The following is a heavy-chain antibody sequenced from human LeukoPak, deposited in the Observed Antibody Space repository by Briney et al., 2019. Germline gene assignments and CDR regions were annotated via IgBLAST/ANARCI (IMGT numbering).Heavy chain of an antibody. CDR3: AAGGRLGSYYNPLDY. CDR1: SGSISTSNYY. V-gene: IGHV4-39*07. Sequence: SETLSLTCTVSSGSISTSNYYWGWVRQPPGKALEWIGNIFYSGSTYYSPSLKSRVTISLDTSRNQFSLKLNSVTAADTAVYYCAAGGRLGSYYNPLDYWGQGTLVTVSS. D-gene: IGHD3-10*01. CDR2: IFYSGST. J-gene: IGHJ4*02.